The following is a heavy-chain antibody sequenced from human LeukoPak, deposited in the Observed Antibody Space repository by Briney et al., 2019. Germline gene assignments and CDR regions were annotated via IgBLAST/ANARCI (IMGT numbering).Heavy chain of an antibody. V-gene: IGHV4-61*02. CDR2: IYTSGST. Sequence: SETLSFTCTAPGASISSGRYYGCWIRQPAGKGLEWIGRIYTSGSTNYNPSLKSRLTISVDTSTNQFSLKLSSVTAADTAVYYCAREGPGGDSYGSYGYWGQGTLVTVSS. CDR3: AREGPGGDSYGSYGY. J-gene: IGHJ4*02. D-gene: IGHD5-18*01. CDR1: GASISSGRYY.